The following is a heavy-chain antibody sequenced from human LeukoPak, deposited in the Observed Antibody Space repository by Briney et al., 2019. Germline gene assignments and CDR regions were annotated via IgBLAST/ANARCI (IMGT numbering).Heavy chain of an antibody. V-gene: IGHV1-69*05. D-gene: IGHD3-22*01. J-gene: IGHJ3*02. CDR3: AREQSSGYYRVGAFDI. CDR2: IIPIFGTA. Sequence: GASVKVSCKASGGTFSSYAISWVRQAPGQGLEWTGGIIPIFGTANYAQKFQGRVTITTDESTSTAYMELSSLRSEDTAVYYCAREQSSGYYRVGAFDIWGQGTMVTVSS. CDR1: GGTFSSYA.